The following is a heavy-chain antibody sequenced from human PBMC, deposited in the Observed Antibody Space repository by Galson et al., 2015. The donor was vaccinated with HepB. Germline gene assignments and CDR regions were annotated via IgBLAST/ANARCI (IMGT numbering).Heavy chain of an antibody. CDR1: GFTFSSSP. J-gene: IGHJ6*03. CDR2: ISGSGGAT. Sequence: SLRLSCAASGFTFSSSPMSWVRQAPGKGLEWVSAISGSGGATYYADSVKGRFTISRDNSKNTLYLQMNSLRAEDTAVYYCAKCGGVIDYYYYYYMDVWGRGTAVTVSS. D-gene: IGHD3-10*01. V-gene: IGHV3-23*01. CDR3: AKCGGVIDYYYYYYMDV.